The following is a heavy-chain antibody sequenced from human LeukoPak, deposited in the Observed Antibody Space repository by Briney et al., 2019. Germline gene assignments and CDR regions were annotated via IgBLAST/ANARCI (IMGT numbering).Heavy chain of an antibody. D-gene: IGHD4-23*01. Sequence: KPSETLSLTCAVSGYFISSGNYWGWIRQPPGKGLEWIGNIYHSGTTYYNPSLKSRVTISVDTSNNQFSLKLSSVTAADTAMYYCARGYGGNVDYWGQGTLVTVSS. J-gene: IGHJ4*02. V-gene: IGHV4-38-2*01. CDR2: IYHSGTT. CDR3: ARGYGGNVDY. CDR1: GYFISSGNY.